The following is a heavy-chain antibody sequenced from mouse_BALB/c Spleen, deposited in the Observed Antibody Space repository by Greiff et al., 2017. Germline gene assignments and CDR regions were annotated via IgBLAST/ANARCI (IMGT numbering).Heavy chain of an antibody. J-gene: IGHJ2*01. CDR2: INPYNDGT. D-gene: IGHD2-4*01. CDR1: GYTFTSYV. V-gene: IGHV1-14*01. CDR3: AKGRASTMIPDY. Sequence: LVESGPELVKPGASVKMSCKASGYTFTSYVMHWVKQKPGQGLEWIGYINPYNDGTKYNEKFKGKATLTSDKSSSTAYMELSSLTSEDSAVYYCAKGRASTMIPDYWGQGTTLTVSS.